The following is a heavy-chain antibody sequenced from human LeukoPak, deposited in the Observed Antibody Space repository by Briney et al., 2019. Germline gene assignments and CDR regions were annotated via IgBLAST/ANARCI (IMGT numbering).Heavy chain of an antibody. Sequence: HGASVKVSCRASGYTFTSYDIKWVRQATGQGLEWMGRMNPNSGNTDYAQKFQGRVTMTRNTSISTAYMELSSLTSEDTAMYYCARRGKGLGYYMDVWGKGTTVTISS. D-gene: IGHD3-16*01. CDR3: ARRGKGLGYYMDV. CDR2: MNPNSGNT. J-gene: IGHJ6*03. CDR1: GYTFTSYD. V-gene: IGHV1-8*01.